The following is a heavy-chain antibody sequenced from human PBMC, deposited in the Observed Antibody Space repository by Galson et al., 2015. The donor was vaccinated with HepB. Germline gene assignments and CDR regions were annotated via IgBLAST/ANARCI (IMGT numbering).Heavy chain of an antibody. CDR1: GFSLATSGMS. V-gene: IGHV2-70*17. CDR3: ARGPPSEYGGHPYCFDF. CDR2: IDWEDDQ. Sequence: PALVKPTQTLTLTCTFSGFSLATSGMSVTWVRQPTGKALEWLAHIDWEDDQFYSTSLEARLTVSRATSKNQVVLTMTNMEPADTATYYCARGPPSEYGGHPYCFDFWGQGTLITVSS. J-gene: IGHJ4*02. D-gene: IGHD4-23*01.